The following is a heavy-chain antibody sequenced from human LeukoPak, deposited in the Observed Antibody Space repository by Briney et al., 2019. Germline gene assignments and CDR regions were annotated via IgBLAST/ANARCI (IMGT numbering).Heavy chain of an antibody. CDR3: ARGEDYYDSSGPNY. CDR1: GFTFSSYA. Sequence: GGSLRLSCAASGFTFSSYAMHWVRQAPGKGLEWVAVISYDGSNKYYADSVKGRFTISRDNSKNTLYLQMNSLRDEDTAVYYCARGEDYYDSSGPNYWGQGTLVTVSS. D-gene: IGHD3-22*01. J-gene: IGHJ4*02. V-gene: IGHV3-30-3*01. CDR2: ISYDGSNK.